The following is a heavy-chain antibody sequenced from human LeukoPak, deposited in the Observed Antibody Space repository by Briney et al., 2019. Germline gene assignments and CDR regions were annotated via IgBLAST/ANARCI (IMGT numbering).Heavy chain of an antibody. J-gene: IGHJ4*02. V-gene: IGHV3-7*01. CDR3: ARVTYYDFWSGYYGGGHFDY. Sequence: GGSLRLSCAASGFTFSSYWMSWVRQAPGKGLEWVANIKQDGSERYYVDSVKGRFTISRDNAKNSLYLQMNSLRAEDTAVYYCARVTYYDFWSGYYGGGHFDYWGQGTLVTVSS. CDR2: IKQDGSER. D-gene: IGHD3-3*01. CDR1: GFTFSSYW.